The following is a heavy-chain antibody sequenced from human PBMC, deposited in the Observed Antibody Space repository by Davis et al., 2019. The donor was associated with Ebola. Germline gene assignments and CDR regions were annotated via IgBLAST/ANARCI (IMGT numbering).Heavy chain of an antibody. J-gene: IGHJ4*02. CDR3: AREVGETKLDQ. D-gene: IGHD1-26*01. CDR1: GGTFSSYG. V-gene: IGHV1-69*11. CDR2: INPNRGST. Sequence: SVKVSCKASGGTFSSYGISWVRQAPGQGLEWMGMINPNRGSTNYAQKFQGRVTLTADESTSTAYMELTNLRSDDTAVYYCAREVGETKLDQWGQGTLVTVSS.